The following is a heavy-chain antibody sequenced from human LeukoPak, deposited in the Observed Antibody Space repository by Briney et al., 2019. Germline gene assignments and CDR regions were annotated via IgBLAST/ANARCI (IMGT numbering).Heavy chain of an antibody. D-gene: IGHD6-19*01. CDR1: GGSFSGYY. V-gene: IGHV4-34*01. Sequence: SETLSLTCAVYGGSFSGYYWSWIRQPPGKGLEWIGEINHSGSTNYNPSLKSRVTISVDTSKNQFSLKLSSVTAADTAVYYCARITDLSVATDYWGQGTLVTVSS. CDR2: INHSGST. J-gene: IGHJ4*02. CDR3: ARITDLSVATDY.